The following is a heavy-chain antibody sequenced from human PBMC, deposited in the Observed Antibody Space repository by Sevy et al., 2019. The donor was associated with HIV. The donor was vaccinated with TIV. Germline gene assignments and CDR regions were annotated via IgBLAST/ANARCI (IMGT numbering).Heavy chain of an antibody. Sequence: GGSLRLSCAASGFTFSSYAMTWVRQAPGKGLERVSGIGGSGVSTFYADSVRGRFTDSRYNLNKVLFLQMNNLRAEDKAVYFCATDRYYYDGTANDSFEKWGQGTLVSVSS. CDR1: GFTFSSYA. D-gene: IGHD3-22*01. CDR2: IGGSGVST. J-gene: IGHJ1*01. CDR3: ATDRYYYDGTANDSFEK. V-gene: IGHV3-23*01.